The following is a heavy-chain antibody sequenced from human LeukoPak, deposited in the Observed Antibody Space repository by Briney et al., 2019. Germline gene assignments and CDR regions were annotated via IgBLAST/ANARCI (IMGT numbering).Heavy chain of an antibody. CDR1: GLTLSNYW. D-gene: IGHD1-26*01. J-gene: IGHJ4*02. V-gene: IGHV3-7*03. Sequence: GGSLKLSCTASGLTLSNYWMIWVRQAPGKGLQWVAKIKQDGSEKYYVYSVKGRFTISRDNAENSLYLQMNSLRVEDTAVYYCAARSSGNPYFWGQGTLVTVSS. CDR3: AARSSGNPYF. CDR2: IKQDGSEK.